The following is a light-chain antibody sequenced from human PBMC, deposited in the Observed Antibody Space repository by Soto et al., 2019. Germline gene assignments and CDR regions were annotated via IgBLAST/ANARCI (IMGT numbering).Light chain of an antibody. Sequence: EIVMTQSPATLSVSPGERATLSCRASQSVSSNLAWYQQKPGQAPRLLIYGASTRATGIPARFSGSGSGTEFTLTISSLQSEDFAVYYCQQYNNWPPKTFGQGTKADIK. CDR2: GAS. V-gene: IGKV3-15*01. CDR1: QSVSSN. CDR3: QQYNNWPPKT. J-gene: IGKJ1*01.